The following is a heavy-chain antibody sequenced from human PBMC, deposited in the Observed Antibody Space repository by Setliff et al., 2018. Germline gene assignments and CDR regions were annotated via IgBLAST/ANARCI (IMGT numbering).Heavy chain of an antibody. CDR1: RSTFSGDD. CDR2: INTGDDII. Sequence: GGSLRLSCAGSRSTFSGDDMNWVRQAPGKGLEWISYINTGDDIIYYAPSVKGRFTISRDNAKNSLFLQMNSLRAEDTAVYYCARDLQGSGDYVVDYWGQGTLVTVSS. J-gene: IGHJ4*02. D-gene: IGHD4-17*01. CDR3: ARDLQGSGDYVVDY. V-gene: IGHV3-48*03.